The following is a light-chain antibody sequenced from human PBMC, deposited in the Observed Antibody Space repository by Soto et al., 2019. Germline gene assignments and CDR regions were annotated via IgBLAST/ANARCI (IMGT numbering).Light chain of an antibody. CDR2: DAS. CDR1: QSVSSY. V-gene: IGKV3D-15*01. J-gene: IGKJ1*01. CDR3: QQYNNWPRT. Sequence: EIVLTQSPDTLSLSPGERVTLSCRASQSVSSYLAWYQQKPGQAPRLLIYDASNRATGVPARFSGSGSGTEFTLTISSLQSEDFAVYYCQQYNNWPRTFGQGTKVDI.